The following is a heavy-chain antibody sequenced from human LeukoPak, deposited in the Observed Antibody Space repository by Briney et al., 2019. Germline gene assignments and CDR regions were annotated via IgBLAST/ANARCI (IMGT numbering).Heavy chain of an antibody. D-gene: IGHD1-26*01. V-gene: IGHV3-53*01. J-gene: IGHJ4*02. Sequence: GGSLRLSCAASGFTVSSNYMSWVRQAPGKGLEWVSVIYSGGSTYYADSVKGRFTISRDNSKNTLYLQMNSLRAEDTAVYYCARDHPPLGGSYPLPDYWGQGTLVTVSP. CDR2: IYSGGST. CDR1: GFTVSSNY. CDR3: ARDHPPLGGSYPLPDY.